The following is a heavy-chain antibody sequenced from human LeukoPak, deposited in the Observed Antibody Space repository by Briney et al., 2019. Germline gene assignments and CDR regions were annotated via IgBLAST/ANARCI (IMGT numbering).Heavy chain of an antibody. V-gene: IGHV4-39*01. J-gene: IGHJ3*02. CDR1: GGSISSSSYY. CDR2: IYYSGGT. CDR3: ASGPPTADCSSTSCPIGDAFDI. D-gene: IGHD2-2*01. Sequence: TSETLSLTCTVSGGSISSSSYYWGWIRQPPGKGLEWIGSIYYSGGTYYNPSLKSRVTISVDTSKNQFSLKLSSVTAADTAVYYCASGPPTADCSSTSCPIGDAFDIWGQGTMVTVSS.